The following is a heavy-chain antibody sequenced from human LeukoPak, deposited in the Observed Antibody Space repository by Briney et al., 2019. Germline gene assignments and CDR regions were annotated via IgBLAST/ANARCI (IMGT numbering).Heavy chain of an antibody. Sequence: PSETLSLTCTVSGGSISSYYWSWIRQPPGKGLGWVGYIYYSGNTNYNPSLKSRVTISVDTSKNQFSLKLSSVTAADTAVYYCARSYSGSYSSAYFDYWGQGTLVTVSS. CDR2: IYYSGNT. CDR1: GGSISSYY. J-gene: IGHJ4*02. V-gene: IGHV4-59*01. D-gene: IGHD3-10*01. CDR3: ARSYSGSYSSAYFDY.